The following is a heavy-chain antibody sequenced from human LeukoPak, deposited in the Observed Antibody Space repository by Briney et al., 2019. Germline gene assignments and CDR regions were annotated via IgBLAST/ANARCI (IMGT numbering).Heavy chain of an antibody. CDR1: GESFSGYY. V-gene: IGHV4-34*01. D-gene: IGHD6-6*01. J-gene: IGHJ4*02. CDR3: ARSLLEYSSSSGFDY. CDR2: INHSGST. Sequence: PSETLSLTCAVYGESFSGYYWTWIRQPPGKGLEWIGEINHSGSTNYNPSLKSRVTISVDTSKNQFSLKLSSVTAADTAVYYCARSLLEYSSSSGFDYWGQGTLVTVS.